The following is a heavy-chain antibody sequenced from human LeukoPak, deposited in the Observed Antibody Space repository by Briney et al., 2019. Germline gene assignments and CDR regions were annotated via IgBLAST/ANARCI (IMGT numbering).Heavy chain of an antibody. V-gene: IGHV3-30*02. CDR2: IRYDGSNK. J-gene: IGHJ5*02. CDR1: GFTFSSYG. CDR3: ARRSPHPYCSSTSCPLPYGDTGWFDP. Sequence: GGSLRLSCAASGFTFSSYGMHWVRQAPGKGLEWVAFIRYDGSNKYYADSVKGRFTISRDNSKNTLYLQMNSLRSDDTAVYYCARRSPHPYCSSTSCPLPYGDTGWFDPWGQGTLVTVSS. D-gene: IGHD2-2*01.